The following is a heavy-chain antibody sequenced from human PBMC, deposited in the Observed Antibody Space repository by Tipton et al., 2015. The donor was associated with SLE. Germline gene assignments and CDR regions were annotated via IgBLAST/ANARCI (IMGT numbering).Heavy chain of an antibody. D-gene: IGHD3-16*01. Sequence: TLSLTCTVSGYSVRSGYYWGWIRQPAGKGLEWIGRIYTSGSTNYNPSLKSPVTISVDTSKNQFSLKLSSLTAADTAVYYCARGQKRLGAYFDYWGQGTLVTVSS. V-gene: IGHV4-61*02. CDR2: IYTSGST. CDR1: GYSVRSGYY. CDR3: ARGQKRLGAYFDY. J-gene: IGHJ4*02.